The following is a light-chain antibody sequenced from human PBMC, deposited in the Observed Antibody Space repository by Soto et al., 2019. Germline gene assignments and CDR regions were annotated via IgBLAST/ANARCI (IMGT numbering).Light chain of an antibody. V-gene: IGLV2-14*01. Sequence: QSVLTQPASVSGSPGQSITISCTGTSSDVGGYNYVSWYQQHPGKVPKLIIHEVSNRPSGVSNRFSGSKSGNTASLTISGLQTQDEADYYCSSHGGSSPFYVFGTGTKVTAL. CDR3: SSHGGSSPFYV. J-gene: IGLJ1*01. CDR1: SSDVGGYNY. CDR2: EVS.